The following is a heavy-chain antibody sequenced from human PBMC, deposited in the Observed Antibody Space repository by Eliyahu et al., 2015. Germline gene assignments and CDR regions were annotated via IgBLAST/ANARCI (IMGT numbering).Heavy chain of an antibody. CDR3: AKGRFGYYDFWSGYATDY. D-gene: IGHD3-3*01. J-gene: IGHJ4*02. V-gene: IGHV3-30*18. Sequence: QVQLVESGGGVVQPGRSLXLSCSASGFTFXNCGLPWVRPAPGKGLEWVAVISYDGSNEYYADSVKGRFTISRDNSKNTLYLQMNSLRAEDTAVYYCAKGRFGYYDFWSGYATDYWGRGTLVTVSS. CDR1: GFTFXNCG. CDR2: ISYDGSNE.